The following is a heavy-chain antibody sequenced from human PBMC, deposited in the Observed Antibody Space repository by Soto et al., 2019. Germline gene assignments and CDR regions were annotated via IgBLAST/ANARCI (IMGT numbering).Heavy chain of an antibody. CDR1: GFTFSDYY. J-gene: IGHJ4*02. V-gene: IGHV3-9*01. D-gene: IGHD3-22*01. Sequence: GGSLRLSCAASGFTFSDYYMSWIRQAPGKGLEWVSGISWNSGSIGYADSVKGRFTISRDNAKNSLYLQMNSLRAEDTALYYCAKENYYDGSFDYWGQGTLVTVSS. CDR3: AKENYYDGSFDY. CDR2: ISWNSGSI.